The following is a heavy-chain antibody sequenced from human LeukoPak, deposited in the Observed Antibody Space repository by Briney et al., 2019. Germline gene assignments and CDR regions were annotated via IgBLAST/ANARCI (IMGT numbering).Heavy chain of an antibody. CDR3: AREVWSGYYRLRSFDY. V-gene: IGHV4-61*02. D-gene: IGHD3-3*01. J-gene: IGHJ4*02. Sequence: PSETLSLTCTVSGGSISSGSYYWSWIRQPAGKGLEWIGRIYTSGSTYYNPSLKSRVTISVDTSKNQFSLKLSSVTAADTAVYYCAREVWSGYYRLRSFDYWGQGTLVTVSS. CDR2: IYTSGST. CDR1: GGSISSGSYY.